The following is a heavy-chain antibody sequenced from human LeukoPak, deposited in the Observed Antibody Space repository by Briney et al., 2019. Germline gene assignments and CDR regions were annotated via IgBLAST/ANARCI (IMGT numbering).Heavy chain of an antibody. Sequence: ASQTLSLTCTVSGGSISSGDYYWSWIRQPSGKGLEWIGYIYYSGSTYYNPSLKSRVTISVDTSKNQFSLKLSSVTAADTAVYYCAAFRDGYNWHLDYWGQGTLVTVSS. J-gene: IGHJ4*02. CDR1: GGSISSGDYY. CDR3: AAFRDGYNWHLDY. D-gene: IGHD5-24*01. CDR2: IYYSGST. V-gene: IGHV4-30-4*01.